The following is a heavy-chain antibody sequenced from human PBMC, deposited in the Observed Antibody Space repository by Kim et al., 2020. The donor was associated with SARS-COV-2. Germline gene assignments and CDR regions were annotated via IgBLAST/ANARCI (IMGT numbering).Heavy chain of an antibody. V-gene: IGHV4-34*01. CDR3: ARSDSRWQGGSWYSLSLYYYGMDV. J-gene: IGHJ6*02. CDR1: GGSFSGYY. CDR2: INHSGST. Sequence: SETLSLTCAVYGGSFSGYYWSWIRQPPGKGLEWIGEINHSGSTNYNPSLKSRVTISVDTSKNQFSLKLSSVTAADTAVYYCARSDSRWQGGSWYSLSLYYYGMDVWGQGTTVTVSS. D-gene: IGHD6-13*01.